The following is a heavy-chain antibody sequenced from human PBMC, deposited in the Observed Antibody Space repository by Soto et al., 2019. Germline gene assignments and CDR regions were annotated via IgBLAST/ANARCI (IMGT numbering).Heavy chain of an antibody. V-gene: IGHV3-53*01. D-gene: IGHD3-9*01. Sequence: PGGSLRLSCAASGFTVSSNYMSWVRQAPGKGLEWVSVIYSGGSTYYADSVKGRFTISRDNSKNTLYLQMNSLRAEDTAVYYCARVRTLRYFDWPTFDYWGQGTLVTVSS. J-gene: IGHJ4*02. CDR3: ARVRTLRYFDWPTFDY. CDR2: IYSGGST. CDR1: GFTVSSNY.